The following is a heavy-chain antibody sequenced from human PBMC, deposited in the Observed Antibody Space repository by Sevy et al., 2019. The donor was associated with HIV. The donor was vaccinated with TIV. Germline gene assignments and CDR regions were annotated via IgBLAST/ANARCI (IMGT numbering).Heavy chain of an antibody. CDR2: INQDGHEK. CDR1: GFSLSNYW. J-gene: IGHJ4*02. V-gene: IGHV3-7*01. D-gene: IGHD3-22*01. CDR3: ARSSNYYDNGYYYPFAI. Sequence: GGSLRLSCVASGFSLSNYWMTWVRQAPGKGLEWVANINQDGHEKYYVDSVKGRFTISRDGATLFLQMNSLRAEDTAVYYCARSSNYYDNGYYYPFAIWGRGTLVTVSS.